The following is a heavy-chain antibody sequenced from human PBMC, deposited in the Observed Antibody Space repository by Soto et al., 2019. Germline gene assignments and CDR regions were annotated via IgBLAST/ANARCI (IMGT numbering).Heavy chain of an antibody. CDR2: TYYRSKWYN. CDR1: GDSVSSNSAA. J-gene: IGHJ5*02. Sequence: QTLSLTCAISGDSVSSNSAAWNLIRQSPSRGLEWLGRTYYRSKWYNDYAVSVKSRITINPDTSKNQFSLQLNSVTPEDTAVYYCARGVHLVVVAATGWFDPWGQGTLVTVSS. V-gene: IGHV6-1*01. D-gene: IGHD2-15*01. CDR3: ARGVHLVVVAATGWFDP.